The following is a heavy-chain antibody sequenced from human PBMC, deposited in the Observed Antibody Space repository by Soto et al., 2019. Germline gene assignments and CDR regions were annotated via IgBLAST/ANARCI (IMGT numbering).Heavy chain of an antibody. D-gene: IGHD3-9*01. CDR1: GFTFSSYG. Sequence: PGGSLRLSCAASGFTFSSYGMHWVRQAPGKGLEWVAVISYDGSNKYYADSVKGRFTISRDNSKNTLYLQMNSLRAEDTAVYYCAKESRGLRYNYYFDYCGQGTLVTVSS. CDR3: AKESRGLRYNYYFDY. J-gene: IGHJ4*02. V-gene: IGHV3-30*18. CDR2: ISYDGSNK.